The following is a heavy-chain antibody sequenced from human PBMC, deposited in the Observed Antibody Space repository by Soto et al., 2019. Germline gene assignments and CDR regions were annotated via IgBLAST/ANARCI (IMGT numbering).Heavy chain of an antibody. J-gene: IGHJ4*02. CDR1: GDSISTFY. Sequence: PSETLSLTCTVSGDSISTFYWSWIRQPPGKGLEWIGYIHYSGSTNYNPSLKSQVIISVDTSKNQFSLKLSSVTAADTAVYFCARVRSTLFDYWGQGALVTVYS. V-gene: IGHV4-59*01. D-gene: IGHD3-3*01. CDR3: ARVRSTLFDY. CDR2: IHYSGST.